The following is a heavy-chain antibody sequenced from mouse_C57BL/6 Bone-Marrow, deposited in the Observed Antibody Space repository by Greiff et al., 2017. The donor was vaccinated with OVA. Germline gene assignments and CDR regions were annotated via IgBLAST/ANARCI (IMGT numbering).Heavy chain of an antibody. CDR3: ARRGRLLRWYFDV. V-gene: IGHV1-64*01. J-gene: IGHJ1*03. D-gene: IGHD2-3*01. CDR1: GYTFTSYW. Sequence: QVQLQQPGAELVKPGASVKLSCKASGYTFTSYWMHWVKQRPGQGLEWIGMIHPNSGSTNYNEKFKSKATLTVDKSSSTAYMQLSSLTSEDSAVYDCARRGRLLRWYFDVWGTGTTVTVSS. CDR2: IHPNSGST.